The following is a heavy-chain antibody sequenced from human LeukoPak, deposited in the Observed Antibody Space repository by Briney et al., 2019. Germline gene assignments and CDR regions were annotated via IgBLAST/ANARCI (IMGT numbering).Heavy chain of an antibody. V-gene: IGHV1-24*01. CDR1: GYTLTELS. CDR3: ATGIQLWLHGNRGTFDY. J-gene: IGHJ4*02. Sequence: ASAKVSCKVSGYTLTELSMHWVRQAPGKGLEWMGGFDPEDGETIYAQKFQGRVTMTEDTSTDTAYMELSSLRSEDTAVYYCATGIQLWLHGNRGTFDYWGQGTLVTVSS. CDR2: FDPEDGET. D-gene: IGHD5-18*01.